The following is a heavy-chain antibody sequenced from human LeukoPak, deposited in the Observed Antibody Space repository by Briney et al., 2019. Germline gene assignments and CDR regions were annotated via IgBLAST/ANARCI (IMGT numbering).Heavy chain of an antibody. CDR2: IKQDGSEK. Sequence: GGSLRLSCVTSGFTFSRYWMSWVRQAPGKGLEWVARIKQDGSEKYYVDSVKGRFSISRDNAKNSLYLQMNSLRDEDTAVYYCARAGVGATPDYWGQGTLVTVSS. J-gene: IGHJ4*02. D-gene: IGHD1-26*01. V-gene: IGHV3-7*02. CDR3: ARAGVGATPDY. CDR1: GFTFSRYW.